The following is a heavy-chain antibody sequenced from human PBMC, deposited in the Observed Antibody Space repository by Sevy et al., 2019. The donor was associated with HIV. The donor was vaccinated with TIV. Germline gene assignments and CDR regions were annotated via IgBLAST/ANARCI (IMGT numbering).Heavy chain of an antibody. Sequence: GGSLRLSCAASGFNLSSYSMNWVRQAPGKGLEWVSYISSSSSTIYYADSVKGRFTISRDNAKNSLYLQMNSLRDEDTAVYYCARDKFVGYCSGGSCYSLYYYYMDVWGKGTTVTVSS. D-gene: IGHD2-15*01. CDR2: ISSSSSTI. V-gene: IGHV3-48*02. CDR1: GFNLSSYS. J-gene: IGHJ6*03. CDR3: ARDKFVGYCSGGSCYSLYYYYMDV.